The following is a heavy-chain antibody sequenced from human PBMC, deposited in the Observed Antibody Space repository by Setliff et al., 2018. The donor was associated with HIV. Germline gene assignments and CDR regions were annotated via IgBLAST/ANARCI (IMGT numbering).Heavy chain of an antibody. J-gene: IGHJ4*02. CDR3: ARGANSGWPFDY. V-gene: IGHV1-69*05. CDR2: IIPIFGTA. CDR1: GGTFSKYA. Sequence: GASVKVSCKASGGTFSKYAINWVRQAPGQGLEWMGGIIPIFGTATYAQKFQGRVTITTDESTSTAYMELSSLRSEDTAVDFCARGANSGWPFDYWGQGTLVTVSS. D-gene: IGHD6-19*01.